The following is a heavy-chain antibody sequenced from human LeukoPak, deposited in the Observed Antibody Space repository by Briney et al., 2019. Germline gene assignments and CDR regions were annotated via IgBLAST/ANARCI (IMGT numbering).Heavy chain of an antibody. CDR2: LYFSGST. Sequence: SETLSFTCTVAGGSISSFYWMWLRQPPGLGRVWSGYLYFSGSTNYNTSLKSRVTISVDTSKHQFSLKLSSVTAADTAVYYCARMAENYDFWSGTSNYYFDYWGQGTLVTVSS. V-gene: IGHV4-59*08. D-gene: IGHD3-3*01. J-gene: IGHJ4*02. CDR1: GGSISSFY. CDR3: ARMAENYDFWSGTSNYYFDY.